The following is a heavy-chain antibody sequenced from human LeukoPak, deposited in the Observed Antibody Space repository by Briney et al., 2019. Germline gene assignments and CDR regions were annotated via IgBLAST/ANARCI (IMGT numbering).Heavy chain of an antibody. D-gene: IGHD5-24*01. J-gene: IGHJ4*02. V-gene: IGHV5-51*01. CDR3: AIINHPDGRVY. Sequence: GESLRISCQGFGYPFTTSWIGWVRPLPGKGLEWTAIIYAGNSDAKYSPSFQGQVSISTDRSTSTAYLHWSSLKASDTAIYYCAIINHPDGRVYWGQGTLVTVSS. CDR2: IYAGNSDA. CDR1: GYPFTTSW.